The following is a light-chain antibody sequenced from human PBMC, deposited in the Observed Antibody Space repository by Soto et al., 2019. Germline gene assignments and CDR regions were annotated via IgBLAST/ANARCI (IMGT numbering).Light chain of an antibody. Sequence: EIVLTQSPGILSLSPGERATLSCRASQTVSGNYIAWYQQKPGQSPRLLIYGSSDRATGIPDRFSGSGSGTDFTLTINRVEPEDFAVYYCQQYGSSPPYTFGQGTTLEI. J-gene: IGKJ2*01. CDR2: GSS. V-gene: IGKV3-20*01. CDR1: QTVSGNY. CDR3: QQYGSSPPYT.